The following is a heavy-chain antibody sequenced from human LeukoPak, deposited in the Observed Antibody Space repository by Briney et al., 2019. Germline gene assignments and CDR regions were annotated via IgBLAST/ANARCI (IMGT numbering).Heavy chain of an antibody. CDR1: GFTFSSYA. V-gene: IGHV3-23*01. CDR3: ARDLVPAASINWFDP. CDR2: ISGSGGST. J-gene: IGHJ5*02. D-gene: IGHD2-2*01. Sequence: GGSLRLSCAASGFTFSSYAMSWVRQAPGKGLEWVSAISGSGGSTYYADSVKGRFTISRDNSKNTLYLQMNSLRAEDTAVYYCARDLVPAASINWFDPWGQGTLVTVSS.